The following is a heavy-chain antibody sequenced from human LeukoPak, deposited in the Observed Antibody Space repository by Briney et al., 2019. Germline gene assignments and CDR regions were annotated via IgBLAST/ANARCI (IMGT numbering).Heavy chain of an antibody. D-gene: IGHD3-22*01. V-gene: IGHV1-8*01. CDR3: ARDGVVITKAPDY. J-gene: IGHJ4*02. Sequence: ASVKVSCKASGYTFTSYDINWVRQATGQGLEWMGWMNPNSGNTGYAQKFQGRVTMTRDTSISTAYMELSRLRSDDTAVYYCARDGVVITKAPDYWGQGTLVTVSS. CDR2: MNPNSGNT. CDR1: GYTFTSYD.